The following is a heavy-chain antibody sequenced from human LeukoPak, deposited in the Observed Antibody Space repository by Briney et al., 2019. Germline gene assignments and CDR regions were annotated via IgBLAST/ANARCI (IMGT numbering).Heavy chain of an antibody. J-gene: IGHJ4*02. D-gene: IGHD3-16*01. CDR2: ISAYNGNT. Sequence: ASVKVSCKASGYTFTIYGISWVRQAPGQGLEWMGWISAYNGNTNYAQKLQGRVTMTTDTSTSTAYMELRSLRSDDTAVYYCARDHWSDDYVWGSYGYWGQGTLVTVSS. CDR1: GYTFTIYG. CDR3: ARDHWSDDYVWGSYGY. V-gene: IGHV1-18*01.